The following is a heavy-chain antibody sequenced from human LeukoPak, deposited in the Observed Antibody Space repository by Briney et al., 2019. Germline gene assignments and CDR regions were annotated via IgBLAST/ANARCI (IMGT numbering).Heavy chain of an antibody. CDR1: VGSISSGDYY. Sequence: PSETLSLTCTVSVGSISSGDYYWSWLRHPPGKGLEWIGYIYYVGSTYYNPSVKSRVTIYIDTSKHQFSLKLSSVTAADTAVYYCARGTDYCDSSGFDYWGQGTLVTVST. D-gene: IGHD3-22*01. J-gene: IGHJ4*02. V-gene: IGHV4-30-4*08. CDR3: ARGTDYCDSSGFDY. CDR2: IYYVGST.